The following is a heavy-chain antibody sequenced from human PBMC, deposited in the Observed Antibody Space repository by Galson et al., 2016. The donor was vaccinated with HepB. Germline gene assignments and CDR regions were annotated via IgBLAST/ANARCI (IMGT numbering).Heavy chain of an antibody. CDR3: AREISHDNPAGGSYGMDV. CDR1: GGSVSGPSYY. V-gene: IGHV4-61*01. CDR2: IFYSGRT. Sequence: SETLSLTCNVSGGSVSGPSYYWSWIRQPPGKGLEYIGHIFYSGRTTYNPSLRSRVTISLDTSENQFSLRLSSVAAADTALYYCAREISHDNPAGGSYGMDVWGQGTTVTVS. D-gene: IGHD3-22*01. J-gene: IGHJ6*02.